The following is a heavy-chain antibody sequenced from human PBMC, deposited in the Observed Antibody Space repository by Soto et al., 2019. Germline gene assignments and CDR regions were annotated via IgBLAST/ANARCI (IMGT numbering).Heavy chain of an antibody. CDR1: GGTFSSYT. Sequence: QVQLVQSGAEVKKPGSSVKVSCKASGGTFSSYTISWVRQAPGQGLEWMGRISPILGIANYAQKFQSRVTITADKSTSTAYMELSSLRSEDTAVYYCARDWSRDGYNCDYWGQGTLVTVSS. CDR2: ISPILGIA. J-gene: IGHJ4*02. V-gene: IGHV1-69*08. D-gene: IGHD1-1*01. CDR3: ARDWSRDGYNCDY.